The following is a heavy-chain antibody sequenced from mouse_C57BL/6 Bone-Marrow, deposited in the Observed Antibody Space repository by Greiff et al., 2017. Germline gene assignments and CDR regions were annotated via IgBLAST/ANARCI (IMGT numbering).Heavy chain of an antibody. D-gene: IGHD2-2*01. J-gene: IGHJ2*01. CDR3: VRQYGYDYFDY. Sequence: EVQGVESGGGLVQPKGSLKLSCAASGFSFNTYAMNWVRQAPGKGLEWVARIRSKSNNYATYYADSVKDRFTISRDDSESMLYLQMNNLKTEDTAMYYCVRQYGYDYFDYWGQGTTLTVSS. CDR1: GFSFNTYA. CDR2: IRSKSNNYAT. V-gene: IGHV10-1*01.